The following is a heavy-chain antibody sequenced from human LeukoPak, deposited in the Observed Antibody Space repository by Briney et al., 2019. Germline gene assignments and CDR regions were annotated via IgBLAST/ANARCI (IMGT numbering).Heavy chain of an antibody. Sequence: SVKVSCKASGATFSSYAISWMRHPPGQGLEWMGRIISNLGIANYAQKFQGRVTITADKSTSTAYMELRSLRSEDTAVYYCARSRPESLWFGEEVDYWGQGTLVSVSS. CDR1: GATFSSYA. D-gene: IGHD3-10*01. CDR3: ARSRPESLWFGEEVDY. J-gene: IGHJ4*02. V-gene: IGHV1-69*04. CDR2: IISNLGIA.